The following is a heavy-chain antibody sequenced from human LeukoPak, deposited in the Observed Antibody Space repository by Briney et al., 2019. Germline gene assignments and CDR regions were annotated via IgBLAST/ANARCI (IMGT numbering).Heavy chain of an antibody. Sequence: SGTLSLTCSVSGSSISNTYTYYWGWVRQPPGKGLEWIGTIYYSGSAYYNPSLKSRVTISVDTSSNQFSLNLISVTAADTAVYYCARHGPLRGFDPWGQGTLVTVSS. J-gene: IGHJ5*02. V-gene: IGHV4-39*01. CDR1: GSSISNTYTYY. CDR2: IYYSGSA. CDR3: ARHGPLRGFDP.